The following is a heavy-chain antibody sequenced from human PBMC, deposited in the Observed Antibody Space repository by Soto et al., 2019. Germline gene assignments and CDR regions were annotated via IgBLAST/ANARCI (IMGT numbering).Heavy chain of an antibody. J-gene: IGHJ6*02. CDR3: ARLRNYDMDG. V-gene: IGHV5-10-1*01. CDR1: GYSFTTYW. CDR2: IDPGDSYT. Sequence: PGESLKISCKGSGYSFTTYWINWVRQMPGKGLEWMGRIDPGDSYTNYSPSFQGHVTFSADMSISTAYLQWSSLKASDTAMYYCARLRNYDMDGWGQGTTVTVSS.